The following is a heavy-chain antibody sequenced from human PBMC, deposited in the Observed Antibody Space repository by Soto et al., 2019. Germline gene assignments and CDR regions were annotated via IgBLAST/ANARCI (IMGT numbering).Heavy chain of an antibody. V-gene: IGHV2-5*02. CDR1: GFSLTTSGVG. Sequence: QITLKESGPTVVKPTETLTLTCTFSGFSLTTSGVGVGWVRQSPGKAPEWLALIYWDDDKRYSTSLNSRLIITTDTYKNQVVLTMANVDPAETATYYCAHRVLRTVFVLVTTTAIYFDFWGPGTPVVVSS. J-gene: IGHJ4*02. CDR2: IYWDDDK. D-gene: IGHD3-3*01. CDR3: AHRVLRTVFVLVTTTAIYFDF.